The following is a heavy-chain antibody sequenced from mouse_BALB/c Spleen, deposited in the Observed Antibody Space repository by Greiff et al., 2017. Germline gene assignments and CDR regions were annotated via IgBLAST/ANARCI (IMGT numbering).Heavy chain of an antibody. V-gene: IGHV5-4*02. CDR3: ARDGDYYGTWFAY. Sequence: EVMLVESGGGLVKPGGSLKLSCAASGFTFSDYYMDWVRQTPEKRLEWVATISDGGSYTYYPDSVKGRFTISRDNAKNNLYLQMSSLKSEDTAMYYCARDGDYYGTWFAYWGQGTLVTVSA. CDR2: ISDGGSYT. D-gene: IGHD1-2*01. J-gene: IGHJ3*01. CDR1: GFTFSDYY.